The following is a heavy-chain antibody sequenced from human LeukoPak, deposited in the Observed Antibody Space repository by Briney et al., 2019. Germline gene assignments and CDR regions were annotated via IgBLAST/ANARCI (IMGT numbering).Heavy chain of an antibody. J-gene: IGHJ4*02. CDR1: GYTFTGYY. V-gene: IGHV1-2*02. CDR3: AKARSWYIFDY. Sequence: ASVKVSCKASGYTFTGYYIHWVRQVPGQGPEWMAFINPGSGDSYSAPNFQGRVTMTRDASISTASMEVNWLTSDDTALYYCAKARSWYIFDYWGQGTLVTASS. CDR2: INPGSGDS. D-gene: IGHD2-8*02.